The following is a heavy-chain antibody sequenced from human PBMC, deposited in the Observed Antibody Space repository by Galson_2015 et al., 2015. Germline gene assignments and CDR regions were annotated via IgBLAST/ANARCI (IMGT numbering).Heavy chain of an antibody. CDR1: GFTFGDYY. J-gene: IGHJ2*01. D-gene: IGHD4-17*01. V-gene: IGHV3-11*01. CDR2: IGSGGTTI. Sequence: SLRLSCAAYGFTFGDYYMNWIRQAPGKGLEWVSYIGSGGTTIYYPDSLKGRFTIFRDNTKNSPYLQISNLRPEDTAVYYCARGRSGDYDWYFDLWGRGTLVTVSS. CDR3: ARGRSGDYDWYFDL.